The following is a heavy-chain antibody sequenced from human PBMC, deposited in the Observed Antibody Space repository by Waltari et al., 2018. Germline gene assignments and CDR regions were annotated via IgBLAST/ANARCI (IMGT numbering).Heavy chain of an antibody. V-gene: IGHV3-23*01. J-gene: IGHJ4*02. CDR1: GFSFRSFG. CDR2: IGAVTST. CDR3: ARVHSLGQYDTSGAESNFDH. D-gene: IGHD3-22*01. Sequence: EVQLLESGGGLVQPGGSLRLSCAASGFSFRSFGMSWVRQAPGKGLEWVSAIGAVTSTYYADSVKGRFTISRDNSKNTLFLQMNSLRADDTAIYYCARVHSLGQYDTSGAESNFDHWGQGALVTVSS.